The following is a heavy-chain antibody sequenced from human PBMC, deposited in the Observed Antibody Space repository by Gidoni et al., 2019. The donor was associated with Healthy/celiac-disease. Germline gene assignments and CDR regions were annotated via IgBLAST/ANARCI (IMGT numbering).Heavy chain of an antibody. CDR3: VNGRKSGYPLGFQH. CDR2: ISSNGCST. CDR1: GFTFSSYA. V-gene: IGHV3-64D*06. Sequence: EVQLVESGGGLVQPGGYLRLACSASGFTFSSYAMHLVRQAPGKGLEYVSAISSNGCSTYYADSVKGRFTISRDNSKNTLYLQMSSLRAEDTAVYYCVNGRKSGYPLGFQHWGQGTLVTVSS. D-gene: IGHD3-3*01. J-gene: IGHJ1*01.